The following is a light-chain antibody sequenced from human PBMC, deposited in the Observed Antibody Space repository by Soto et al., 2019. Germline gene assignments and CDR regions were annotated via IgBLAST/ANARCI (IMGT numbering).Light chain of an antibody. CDR1: QSISSN. J-gene: IGKJ1*01. CDR3: QQYNNWPPGT. CDR2: GAS. V-gene: IGKV3-15*01. Sequence: EVVMTQSPATLSVSPGERATLSCRASQSISSNLAWYQQKPGQAPRLLIYGASTRATGVHGRFSGSGSGTEFTLTISSLQSEDFAVYHCQQYNNWPPGTFGQGTKVDIK.